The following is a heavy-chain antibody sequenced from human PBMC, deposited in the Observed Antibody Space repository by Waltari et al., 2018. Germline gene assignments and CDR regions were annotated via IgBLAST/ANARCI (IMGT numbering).Heavy chain of an antibody. CDR3: ASLRTVSAAGFYYYYGMDV. Sequence: EVQLVQSGAEVKKPGESLKISCKGSGYSFTSYWIGWVRQMPGKGLEWMGIIYPGDSDTRYVPTFQGHFTISADKSISTADLQWSSRKASDTAMYYCASLRTVSAAGFYYYYGMDVWGQGTTVTVSS. CDR2: IYPGDSDT. V-gene: IGHV5-51*03. J-gene: IGHJ6*02. CDR1: GYSFTSYW. D-gene: IGHD6-13*01.